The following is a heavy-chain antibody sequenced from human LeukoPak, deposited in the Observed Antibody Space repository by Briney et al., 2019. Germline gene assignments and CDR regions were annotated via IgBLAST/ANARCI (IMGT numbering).Heavy chain of an antibody. CDR2: FDPEDGET. CDR3: ATGGADTEELRFDY. D-gene: IGHD5-18*01. Sequence: EASVKVSCKVSGYTLTELSMHWVRQAPGKGLEWMGGFDPEDGETIYAQKFQGRVTMTEDTSTDTAYMELSSLRSEDTAVHYCATGGADTEELRFDYWGQGTLVTVSS. CDR1: GYTLTELS. J-gene: IGHJ4*02. V-gene: IGHV1-24*01.